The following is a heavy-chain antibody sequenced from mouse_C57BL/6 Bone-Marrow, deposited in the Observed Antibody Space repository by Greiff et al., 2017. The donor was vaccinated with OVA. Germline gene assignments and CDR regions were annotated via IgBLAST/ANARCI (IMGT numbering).Heavy chain of an antibody. J-gene: IGHJ2*01. CDR1: GYTFPSYW. CDR2: IHPNSGST. V-gene: IGHV1-64*01. D-gene: IGHD1-1*01. CDR3: SRSGSLLFTTVVATDCVDY. Sequence: VQLQQPGAELVKPGASVKLSCKASGYTFPSYWMHWVKQRPGQGLEWIGMIHPNSGSTTYNEKFRSKPTLTVDKSPPPPYFKLSGLTPEHSAVYDWSRSGSLLFTTVVATDCVDYWGQGTTLTVSS.